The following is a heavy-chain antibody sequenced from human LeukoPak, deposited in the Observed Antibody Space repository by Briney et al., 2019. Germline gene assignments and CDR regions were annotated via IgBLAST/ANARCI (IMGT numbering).Heavy chain of an antibody. Sequence: GGSLRLSCAASGFTFSSYGMHWVRQAPGKGLEWVAVISYDGSNKYYADSVKGRFTISRDNSKNTLYLQMNSLRAEDTAVYYCAKADVLDYWGQGTLVTVSS. CDR3: AKADVLDY. J-gene: IGHJ4*02. CDR2: ISYDGSNK. V-gene: IGHV3-30*18. CDR1: GFTFSSYG.